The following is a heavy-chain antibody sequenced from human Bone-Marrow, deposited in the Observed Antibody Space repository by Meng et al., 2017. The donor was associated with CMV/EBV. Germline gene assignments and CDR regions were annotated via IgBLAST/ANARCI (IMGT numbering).Heavy chain of an antibody. CDR1: GYTFTTYD. CDR3: ARTRIEVEPDGRKIKYYNYGMDV. Sequence: SVKVSCKASGYTFTTYDINWVRQATGQGLEWMGWMNPNSGNTGYAQKFQGRVTLTRVTSISTAYMELSSLTSDDTAVYYCARTRIEVEPDGRKIKYYNYGMDVWGQGTTVTVSS. D-gene: IGHD2-2*01. V-gene: IGHV1-8*01. CDR2: MNPNSGNT. J-gene: IGHJ6*02.